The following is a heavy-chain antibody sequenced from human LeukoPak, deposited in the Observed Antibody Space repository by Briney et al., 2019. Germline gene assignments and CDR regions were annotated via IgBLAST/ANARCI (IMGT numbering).Heavy chain of an antibody. Sequence: SETLSLTCTVSGGSISSYYWSWIRQPPGKGLEWIGYIYYSGSTYYNPSLKSRVTISVDTSKNQFSLKLSSVTAADTAVYYCAREGGRDGYNSGAFDIWGQGTMVTVSS. J-gene: IGHJ3*02. D-gene: IGHD5-24*01. CDR2: IYYSGST. CDR3: AREGGRDGYNSGAFDI. V-gene: IGHV4-30-4*08. CDR1: GGSISSYY.